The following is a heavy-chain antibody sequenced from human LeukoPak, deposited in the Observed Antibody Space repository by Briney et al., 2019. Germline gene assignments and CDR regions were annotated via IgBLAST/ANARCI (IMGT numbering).Heavy chain of an antibody. CDR1: GGTFSSYA. Sequence: SVKVSCTASGGTFSSYAISWVRQAPGQGLEWMGGIIPIFGTANYAQKFQGRVTITADESTSTAYMELSSLRSEDTAVYYCARDPPGLSTPCFQHWGQGTLVTVSS. CDR2: IIPIFGTA. V-gene: IGHV1-69*01. D-gene: IGHD2-15*01. J-gene: IGHJ1*01. CDR3: ARDPPGLSTPCFQH.